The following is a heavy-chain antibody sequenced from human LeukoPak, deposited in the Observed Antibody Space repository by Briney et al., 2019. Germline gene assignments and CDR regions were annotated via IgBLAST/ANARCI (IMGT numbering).Heavy chain of an antibody. V-gene: IGHV3-7*04. CDR3: ARGKSRQDY. CDR1: GFTFSAYW. J-gene: IGHJ4*02. CDR2: IKEDGSEK. Sequence: GGSLRLSCAASGFTFSAYWMTWVRQAPGKGLEWVASIKEDGSEKICVDSVKGRFTISRDNAKRSVYLQLNSLTPEDTAVYYCARGKSRQDYWGQGTLVTVCS.